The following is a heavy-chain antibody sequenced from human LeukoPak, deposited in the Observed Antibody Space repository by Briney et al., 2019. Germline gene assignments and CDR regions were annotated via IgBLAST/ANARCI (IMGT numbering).Heavy chain of an antibody. CDR2: IYYSGST. CDR1: GGSLSSGGYY. CDR3: AIYDTFGGYYYGMDV. D-gene: IGHD3-10*01. J-gene: IGHJ6*04. Sequence: PSQTLSLTCTVSGGSLSSGGYYWSWIRQHPGKGLEWLGYIYYSGSTYYNPSLKSRVTISVDTSKNQFSLKLSSVTAADTAVYYCAIYDTFGGYYYGMDVWGKGTTVTVSS. V-gene: IGHV4-31*03.